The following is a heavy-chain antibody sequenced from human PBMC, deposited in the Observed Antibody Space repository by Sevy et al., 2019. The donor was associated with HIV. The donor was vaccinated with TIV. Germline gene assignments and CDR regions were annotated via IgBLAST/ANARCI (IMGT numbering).Heavy chain of an antibody. CDR2: ISYDGSNK. Sequence: GGSMRLSCAASGFTFSSYAMHWVRQAPGKGLEWVAVISYDGSNKYYADSVKGRFTISRDNSKNTLYLQMNSLRAEDTAVDYCARRMWYYDSSGYYYPDDAFDIWGQGTMVTVSS. CDR1: GFTFSSYA. CDR3: ARRMWYYDSSGYYYPDDAFDI. J-gene: IGHJ3*02. D-gene: IGHD3-22*01. V-gene: IGHV3-30*04.